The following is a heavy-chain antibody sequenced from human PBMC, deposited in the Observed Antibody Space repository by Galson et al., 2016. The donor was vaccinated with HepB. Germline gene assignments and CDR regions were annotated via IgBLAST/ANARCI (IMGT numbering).Heavy chain of an antibody. Sequence: SLRLSCAASGFTFSSYGMHWVRQAPGKGLEWVSVISGSGGSTDYADSVKGRFTISRDNSKNTVYLQMNSLRAEDTAVYYCARDASGITIFGVAPFYYYGMDVWGQGTTVTVSS. CDR3: ARDASGITIFGVAPFYYYGMDV. CDR1: GFTFSSYG. V-gene: IGHV3-23*01. J-gene: IGHJ6*02. CDR2: ISGSGGST. D-gene: IGHD3-3*01.